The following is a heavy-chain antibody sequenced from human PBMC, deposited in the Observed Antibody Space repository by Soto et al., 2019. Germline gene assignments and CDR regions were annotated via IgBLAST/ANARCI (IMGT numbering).Heavy chain of an antibody. CDR1: GFTFSDYY. D-gene: IGHD5-12*01. V-gene: IGHV3-72*01. J-gene: IGHJ4*02. CDR3: YPYMPATSVRFSDY. Sequence: PGGSLRLSCAASGFTFSDYYMDWIRQAPGKGLEWVGRVRKKASSHTTEYAASVKGRFTISRDDSENSLYLQMNNLKTEDTAVYSRYPYMPATSVRFSDYWGQGTLVTVSS. CDR2: VRKKASSHTT.